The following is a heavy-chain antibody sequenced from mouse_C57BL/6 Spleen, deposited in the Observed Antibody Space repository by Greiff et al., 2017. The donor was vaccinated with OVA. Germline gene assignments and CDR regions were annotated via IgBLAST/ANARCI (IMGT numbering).Heavy chain of an antibody. Sequence: QVQLQQPGAELVMPGASVKLSCKASGYTFTSYWMHWVKQRPGQGLEWIGEIDPSDSYTNYNQKFKGKSTLTADKSSSTAYMQLSSLTSEDSAVYYCARGRDSSGYFDYWGQGTTLTVSS. CDR3: ARGRDSSGYFDY. D-gene: IGHD3-3*01. CDR2: IDPSDSYT. V-gene: IGHV1-69*01. CDR1: GYTFTSYW. J-gene: IGHJ2*01.